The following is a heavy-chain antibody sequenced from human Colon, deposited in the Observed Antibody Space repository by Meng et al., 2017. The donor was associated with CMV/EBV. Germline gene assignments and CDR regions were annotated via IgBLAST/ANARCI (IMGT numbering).Heavy chain of an antibody. CDR2: IKQDGNEK. V-gene: IGHV3-7*01. D-gene: IGHD3-22*01. CDR1: GFTFSRYW. Sequence: GSLRLSCAASGFTFSRYWMSWVRQAPGKGLEWVANIKQDGNEKYYVDSVRGRFTISRDNAKNSLYLEMNSLRAEDTAVYYCARDVESSGYWNWFDPWGQGTLVTVSS. J-gene: IGHJ5*02. CDR3: ARDVESSGYWNWFDP.